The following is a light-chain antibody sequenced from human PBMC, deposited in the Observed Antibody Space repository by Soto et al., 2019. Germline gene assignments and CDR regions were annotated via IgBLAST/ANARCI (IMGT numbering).Light chain of an antibody. CDR2: EVS. CDR3: CSYAGSSTLWV. J-gene: IGLJ3*02. CDR1: SSDVGSYNL. V-gene: IGLV2-23*02. Sequence: QSVLTQPASVSGSPGQSITISCTGTSSDVGSYNLVSWYQQHPGKAPKLMIYEVSKRPSGVSNRFSGSKSGNTASLTISGLQAGDEADYYCCSYAGSSTLWVFGGGTKLTVL.